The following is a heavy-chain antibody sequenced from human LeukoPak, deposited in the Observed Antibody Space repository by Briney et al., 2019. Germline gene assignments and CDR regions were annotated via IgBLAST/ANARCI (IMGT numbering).Heavy chain of an antibody. CDR2: VDPADGEV. CDR3: ARYYYDSSGYYDY. V-gene: IGHV1-69-2*01. Sequence: ASVKVSCKASGYTFTDYYMHWLQQAPGKGLEWMGRVDPADGEVAYAEKFQGRVTMTTDTSTSTAYMELRSLRSDDTAVYYCARYYYDSSGYYDYWGQGTLVTVSS. J-gene: IGHJ4*02. D-gene: IGHD3-22*01. CDR1: GYTFTDYY.